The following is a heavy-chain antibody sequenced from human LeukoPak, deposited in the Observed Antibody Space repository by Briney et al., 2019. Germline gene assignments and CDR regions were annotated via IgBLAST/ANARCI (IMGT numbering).Heavy chain of an antibody. J-gene: IGHJ3*02. CDR1: GASISSYSSY. D-gene: IGHD3-22*01. CDR2: MYYSGNN. Sequence: SETLSLTCTVSGASISSYSSYWGWIRQPPGKGLEWIGNMYYSGNNYSNPSLKSRVTISIDTSKNQFSLKLTTVTAADTAVYYCARVTTNYYDSSGYPDAFDIWGQGTMVTVSS. CDR3: ARVTTNYYDSSGYPDAFDI. V-gene: IGHV4-39*07.